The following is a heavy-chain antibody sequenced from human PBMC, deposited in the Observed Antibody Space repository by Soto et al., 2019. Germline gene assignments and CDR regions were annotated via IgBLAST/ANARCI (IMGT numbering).Heavy chain of an antibody. Sequence: QVQLVQSGAEVKKPGASVKVSCKASGYTFTSYAMHWVRQAPGQRLEWMGWINAGNGNTKYSQKFQGRVTITRDTSASIAYMELSSLRSEDTAVYYCARGASLWFGDHFDYWGQGTLVTVSS. CDR2: INAGNGNT. V-gene: IGHV1-3*01. J-gene: IGHJ4*02. D-gene: IGHD3-10*01. CDR1: GYTFTSYA. CDR3: ARGASLWFGDHFDY.